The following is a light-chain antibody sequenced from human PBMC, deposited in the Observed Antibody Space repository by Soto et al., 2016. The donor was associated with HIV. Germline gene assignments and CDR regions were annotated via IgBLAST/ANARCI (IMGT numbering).Light chain of an antibody. V-gene: IGKV1-8*01. CDR3: QQTDSFPFT. J-gene: IGKJ3*01. CDR2: AAS. Sequence: AVRMTQSPSSLSASTGDRVTITCRASQGISSYLAWYQQKPGKAPKLLIYAASTLQSGVPSRFSGSGSGTDFTLTIDSLQPEDFATYYCQQTDSFPFTFGPGTKVNV. CDR1: QGISSY.